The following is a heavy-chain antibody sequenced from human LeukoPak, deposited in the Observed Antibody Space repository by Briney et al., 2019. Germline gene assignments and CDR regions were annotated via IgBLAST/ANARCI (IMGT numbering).Heavy chain of an antibody. CDR1: GFTFSDYW. J-gene: IGHJ4*02. Sequence: PGGSLRLSCTAYGFTFSDYWMTWVRQAPGKGLEWVANIKQDGSEKYYADSVKGRFTISRDNAKNSLYLQMNSLRAEDTAVYYCARPLLSLDYWGQGTLVTVSS. V-gene: IGHV3-7*03. CDR3: ARPLLSLDY. D-gene: IGHD1-26*01. CDR2: IKQDGSEK.